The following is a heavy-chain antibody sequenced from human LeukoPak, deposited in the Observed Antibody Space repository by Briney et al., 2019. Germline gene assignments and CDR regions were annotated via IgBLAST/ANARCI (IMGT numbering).Heavy chain of an antibody. CDR2: IYHSGST. D-gene: IGHD6-13*01. J-gene: IGHJ4*02. CDR3: ARDVAAVGSFDY. Sequence: SETLSLTCTVSGYSISSGYYWGWIRQPPGKGLEWIGSIYHSGSTYYNPSLKSRVTISVDTSKNQFSLKLSSVTAADTAVYYCARDVAAVGSFDYWGQGTQVTVSS. V-gene: IGHV4-38-2*02. CDR1: GYSISSGYY.